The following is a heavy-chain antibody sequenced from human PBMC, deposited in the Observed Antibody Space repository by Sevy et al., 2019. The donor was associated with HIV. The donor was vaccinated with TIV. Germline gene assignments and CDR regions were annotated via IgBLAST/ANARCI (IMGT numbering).Heavy chain of an antibody. J-gene: IGHJ4*02. CDR2: IIAVFGTT. V-gene: IGHV1-69*13. CDR1: GGIFRSNA. Sequence: ASVKVSCKTSGGIFRSNAISWVRQAPGQGLEWMGGIIAVFGTTNYAQKFQGRVTVTADESRGTAYMELSSLRTEDTAVYYCARYKYYYISGSFDYWGQGTPVTVSS. D-gene: IGHD3-10*01. CDR3: ARYKYYYISGSFDY.